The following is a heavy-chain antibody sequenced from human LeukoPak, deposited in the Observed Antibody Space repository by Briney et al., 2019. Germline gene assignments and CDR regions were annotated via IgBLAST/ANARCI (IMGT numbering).Heavy chain of an antibody. CDR1: GFTFSSYS. CDR3: ARGYYYGSGSPNWFDP. V-gene: IGHV3-21*01. Sequence: PGGSLRLSCAASGFTFSSYSMNWVRQAPGKGLEWVSSISSSSSYIYYAYSVKGRFIISSDNAKNSLYLQMNSLSAEDTAVYSCARGYYYGSGSPNWFDPWGQGTLVTVSS. D-gene: IGHD3-10*01. J-gene: IGHJ5*02. CDR2: ISSSSSYI.